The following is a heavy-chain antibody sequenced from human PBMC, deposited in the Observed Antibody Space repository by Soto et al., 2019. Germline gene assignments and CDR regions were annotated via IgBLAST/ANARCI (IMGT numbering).Heavy chain of an antibody. D-gene: IGHD4-17*01. CDR2: ILNDGSRQ. J-gene: IGHJ4*02. CDR3: ARDDDYGYNGLDY. CDR1: GLTFSHYG. V-gene: IGHV3-33*01. Sequence: QVQLVESGGGVVPPVRSLRLSCEASGLTFSHYGMHWVRQAPGKGLEWVAVILNDGSRQHYADSVKGRLTISRDNSKNTLYLDMNSLRVEDTAVYYCARDDDYGYNGLDYWGQGTLVTVSS.